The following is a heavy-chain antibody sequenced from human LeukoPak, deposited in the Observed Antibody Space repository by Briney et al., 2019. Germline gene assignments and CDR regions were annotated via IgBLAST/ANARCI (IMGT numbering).Heavy chain of an antibody. CDR2: ISAYNGNT. V-gene: IGHV1-18*01. Sequence: ASVKVSCKASGYTFTSYGISWVRQAPGQGLEWMGWISAYNGNTNYAQKLQGRVTMTTDTSTSTAYMELRSLRSDDTAVYYCARNRWLLLPGGYHYYHMDGLGQGTTVTGSS. CDR3: ARNRWLLLPGGYHYYHMDG. J-gene: IGHJ6*03. CDR1: GYTFTSYG. D-gene: IGHD3-3*01.